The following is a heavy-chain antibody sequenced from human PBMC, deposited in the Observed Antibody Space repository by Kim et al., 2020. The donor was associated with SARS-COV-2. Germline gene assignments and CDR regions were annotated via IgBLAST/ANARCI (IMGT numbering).Heavy chain of an antibody. CDR3: ARVGYCSSTSCYIPDY. D-gene: IGHD2-2*02. V-gene: IGHV4-34*01. CDR2: INHSGST. J-gene: IGHJ4*02. CDR1: GGSFSGYY. Sequence: SETLSLTCAVYGGSFSGYYWSWIRQPPGKGLEWIGEINHSGSTNYNPSLKSRVTISVDTSKNQFSLKLSSVTAADTAVYYCARVGYCSSTSCYIPDYWGQGTLVTVSS.